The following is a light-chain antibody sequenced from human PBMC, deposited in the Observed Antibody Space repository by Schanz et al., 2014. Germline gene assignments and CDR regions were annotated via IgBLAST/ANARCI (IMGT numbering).Light chain of an antibody. CDR1: SSDVGAYKY. V-gene: IGLV2-8*01. CDR3: SSYAGSNNLRV. Sequence: QSVLTQPPSASGSPGQSVTISCTGTSSDVGAYKYVSWYQQHAGKAPKLMIYEVSKRPSGVPDRFSGSKSGNTASLTVSGLQAEDEADYYCSSYAGSNNLRVFGGGTKLTVL. J-gene: IGLJ3*02. CDR2: EVS.